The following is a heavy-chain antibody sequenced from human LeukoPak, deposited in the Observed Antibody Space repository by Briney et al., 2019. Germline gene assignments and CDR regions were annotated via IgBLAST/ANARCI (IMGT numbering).Heavy chain of an antibody. J-gene: IGHJ5*02. Sequence: PGGSLRLSCAASGFTFSSHWRHWVRQAPEKGLVGVSHINADGSATYYAASVKGRFTISRDNARNTLYLQMHSLTAEDTGVYYCVRGALRDCSYTSCTRGNWFDPWGQGTLVTVSS. D-gene: IGHD2-2*01. V-gene: IGHV3-74*01. CDR3: VRGALRDCSYTSCTRGNWFDP. CDR1: GFTFSSHW. CDR2: INADGSAT.